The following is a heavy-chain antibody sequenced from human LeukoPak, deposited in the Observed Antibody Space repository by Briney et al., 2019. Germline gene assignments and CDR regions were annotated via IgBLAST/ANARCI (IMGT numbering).Heavy chain of an antibody. CDR2: IYYSGST. CDR1: GGSISSYY. D-gene: IGHD3-10*01. J-gene: IGHJ4*02. Sequence: KPSETLSLTCTVSGGSISSYYWSWIRQPPGKGLEWIGYIYYSGSTNYNPSLKSRVTISVDTPKNQFSLKLSSVTAADTAVYYCARGLWFGDLSHFDYWGQGTLVTVSS. CDR3: ARGLWFGDLSHFDY. V-gene: IGHV4-59*01.